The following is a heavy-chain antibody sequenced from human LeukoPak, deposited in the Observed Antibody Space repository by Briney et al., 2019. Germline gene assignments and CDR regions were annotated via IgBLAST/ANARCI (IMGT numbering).Heavy chain of an antibody. V-gene: IGHV4-34*01. CDR1: GRSFSGYY. Sequence: SETLTLTCAVYGRSFSGYYWSWVRQPPGKGLEWIGEINHSGSTNYNPSLKSRVTISVDTSKNQFSLKLSSVTAADTAVYYCARRFGESRFGYWGQGTLVTVSS. D-gene: IGHD3-10*01. CDR3: ARRFGESRFGY. J-gene: IGHJ4*02. CDR2: INHSGST.